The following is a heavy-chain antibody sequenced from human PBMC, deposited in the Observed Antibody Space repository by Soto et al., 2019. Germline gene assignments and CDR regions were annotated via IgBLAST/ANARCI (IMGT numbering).Heavy chain of an antibody. Sequence: QVQLVQSGAEVKKPGASVKVSCKVSGYTLTELSMHWVRQAPGKGLEWMGGFDPEDGETIYAQKFQGRVTMTEDTSTDTAYMELSSMRSEDTAVDYCAAVNYYDSSGYYYPDFDSWGQGTLVTVSS. CDR2: FDPEDGET. CDR1: GYTLTELS. V-gene: IGHV1-24*01. J-gene: IGHJ4*02. CDR3: AAVNYYDSSGYYYPDFDS. D-gene: IGHD3-22*01.